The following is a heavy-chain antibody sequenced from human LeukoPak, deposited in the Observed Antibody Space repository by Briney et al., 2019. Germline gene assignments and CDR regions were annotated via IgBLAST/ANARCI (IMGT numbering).Heavy chain of an antibody. Sequence: GGSLRLSCAVYGFKPKSNWMSWVRQAPGGGREWVATIKQDGSDRYYVDSEKGRFTISRENTKNSMDLQINSLRAEDPAVYYCARGHYGMDVWGQGTTVTVSS. CDR1: GFKPKSNW. J-gene: IGHJ6*02. CDR3: ARGHYGMDV. V-gene: IGHV3-7*05. CDR2: IKQDGSDR.